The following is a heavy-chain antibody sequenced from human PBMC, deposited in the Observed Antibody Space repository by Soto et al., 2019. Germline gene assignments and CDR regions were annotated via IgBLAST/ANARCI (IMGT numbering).Heavy chain of an antibody. Sequence: AAVKISCKASGYSFTDYHIHWVRQAPGQGLEWLGRINPKSGGTSTAQKFQGWVTMTTDTSISTASMELTRLTSDDTAIYYCARGDSTDCSNGVCSFFYNQDKDVWRQLPTVP. D-gene: IGHD2-8*01. CDR1: GYSFTDYH. CDR2: INPKSGGT. CDR3: ARGDSTDCSNGVCSFFYNQDKDV. V-gene: IGHV1-2*04. J-gene: IGHJ6*02.